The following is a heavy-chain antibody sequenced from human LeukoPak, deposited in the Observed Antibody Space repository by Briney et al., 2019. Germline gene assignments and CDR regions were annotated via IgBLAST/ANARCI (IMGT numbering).Heavy chain of an antibody. D-gene: IGHD2-15*01. CDR2: VHTSGST. CDR3: ARAVGSSYCSGGSSYSCRFDP. CDR1: GGSISSYY. V-gene: IGHV4-4*07. Sequence: KPSETLSLTCTVSGGSISSYYWSWIRQPAGKGLEWIGRVHTSGSTNYNPSLKSRVTMSIDTSKNQFSLNLSSVTAADTAVYYCARAVGSSYCSGGSSYSCRFDPWGQGTQVTVSS. J-gene: IGHJ5*02.